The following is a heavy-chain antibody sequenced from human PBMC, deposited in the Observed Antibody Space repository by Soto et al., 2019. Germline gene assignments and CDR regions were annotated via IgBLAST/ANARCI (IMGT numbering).Heavy chain of an antibody. CDR1: GYTFTSYD. Sequence: ASVKVSCKASGYTFTSYDINWVRQATGQGLEWMGWMNPNSGNTGYAQKFQGRVTMTRNTSISTAYMELSSLRSEDTAVYYCARANEETRVEQRYDILTGYYYYYSYMDVWGKGTTVTVSS. V-gene: IGHV1-8*01. D-gene: IGHD3-9*01. CDR3: ARANEETRVEQRYDILTGYYYYYSYMDV. J-gene: IGHJ6*03. CDR2: MNPNSGNT.